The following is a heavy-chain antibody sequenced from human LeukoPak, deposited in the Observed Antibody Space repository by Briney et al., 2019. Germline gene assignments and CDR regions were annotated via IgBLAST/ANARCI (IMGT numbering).Heavy chain of an antibody. CDR2: IYTSGST. D-gene: IGHD4-17*01. V-gene: IGHV4-61*02. CDR3: ARVHGASNAFDI. Sequence: SEXLSXTXXVSGGSISSGSYYWRWLRQPAGKXXXWIGRIYTSGSTNYNPSLKSQFTISVDTSKNQFSLKLSSVTAADTAVYYCARVHGASNAFDIWGQGTMVTVSS. CDR1: GGSISSGSYY. J-gene: IGHJ3*02.